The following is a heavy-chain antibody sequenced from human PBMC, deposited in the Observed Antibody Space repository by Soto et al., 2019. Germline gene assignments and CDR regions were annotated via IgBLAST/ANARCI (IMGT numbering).Heavy chain of an antibody. CDR1: GFTVSSNY. V-gene: IGHV3-66*01. D-gene: IGHD5-12*01. J-gene: IGHJ5*02. CDR3: ARGRREGGYDYNWFDP. Sequence: EVQLVESGGGLVQPGGSLRLSCAASGFTVSSNYMSWVRQAPGKGLEWVSVIYSGGSTYYADSVKGRFTISRDNSKNTRYLQMNSLRAEDTAVYYCARGRREGGYDYNWFDPWGQGTLVTVSS. CDR2: IYSGGST.